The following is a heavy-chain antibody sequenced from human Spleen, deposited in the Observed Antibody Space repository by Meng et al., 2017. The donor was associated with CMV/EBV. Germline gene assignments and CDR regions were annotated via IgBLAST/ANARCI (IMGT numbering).Heavy chain of an antibody. Sequence: SETLSLTCTVSGGSVSGNSYYWSWIRQPPGKGLEWIGYIYYSGSTNYSPSLMSRLTISVDTSKNQFSLKLRSVTAADTAVYYCARGERRGGMDVWGQGTTVTVSS. CDR2: IYYSGST. V-gene: IGHV4-61*01. D-gene: IGHD3-16*01. J-gene: IGHJ6*02. CDR3: ARGERRGGMDV. CDR1: GGSVSGNSYY.